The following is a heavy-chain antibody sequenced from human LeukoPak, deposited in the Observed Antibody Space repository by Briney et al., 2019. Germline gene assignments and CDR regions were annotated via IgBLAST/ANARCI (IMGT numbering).Heavy chain of an antibody. V-gene: IGHV3-23*01. CDR1: GFTFSSSA. Sequence: PGRSLRLSCAASGFTFSSSAMSWVRQAPGKGLEWVSVISGSGGSTSYADSVKGRFTISRDNSKNTLYLQMNSLRAEDTAIYYCALRSGSPIDYWGQGTLVTVSS. CDR2: ISGSGGST. CDR3: ALRSGSPIDY. J-gene: IGHJ4*02. D-gene: IGHD1-26*01.